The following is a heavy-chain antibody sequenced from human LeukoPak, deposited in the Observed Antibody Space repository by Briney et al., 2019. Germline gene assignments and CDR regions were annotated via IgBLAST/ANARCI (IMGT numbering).Heavy chain of an antibody. CDR1: GFTVSSNY. V-gene: IGHV3-53*01. Sequence: GRSLRLSCAASGFTVSSNYMSWVRQAPGKGLEWVSLIYSDGRTYYADSVKGRFTISRDNSKNTLYLQMNSLRAEDTAVYYCARESNNWSEADAFDMWGQGTLVTVSS. CDR3: ARESNNWSEADAFDM. CDR2: IYSDGRT. J-gene: IGHJ3*02. D-gene: IGHD1-20*01.